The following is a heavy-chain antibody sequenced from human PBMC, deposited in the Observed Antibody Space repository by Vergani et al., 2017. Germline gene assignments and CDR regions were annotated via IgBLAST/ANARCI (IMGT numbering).Heavy chain of an antibody. D-gene: IGHD5-24*01. CDR3: EGMATISWAVDY. J-gene: IGHJ4*02. CDR2: IYYSGST. CDR1: GGSISSGGYY. V-gene: IGHV4-31*03. Sequence: QVQLQESGPGLVKPSQTLSLTCTVSGGSISSGGYYWSWIRQHPGKGLEWIGYIYYSGSTYYNPSLKSRVTRSVDTSKNQFSLKRSFVAAADTAVYYCEGMATISWAVDYWGQGTLVTVSS.